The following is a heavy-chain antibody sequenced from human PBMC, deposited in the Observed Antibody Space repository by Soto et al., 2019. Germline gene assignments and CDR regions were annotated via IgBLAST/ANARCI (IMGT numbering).Heavy chain of an antibody. CDR1: GFTVSSNY. D-gene: IGHD6-6*01. J-gene: IGHJ6*03. CDR3: ARDRVEYSSSSPWGAVGSRYYYMDV. V-gene: IGHV3-66*01. CDR2: IYSGGST. Sequence: GGSLRLSCAASGFTVSSNYMSWVRQAPGKGLEWVSVIYSGGSTYYADSVKGRFTISRDNSKNTLYLQMNSLRAEDTAVYYCARDRVEYSSSSPWGAVGSRYYYMDVWGKGTTVTVSS.